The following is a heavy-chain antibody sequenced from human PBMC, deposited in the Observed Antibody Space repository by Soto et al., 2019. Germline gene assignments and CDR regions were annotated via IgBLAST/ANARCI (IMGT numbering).Heavy chain of an antibody. J-gene: IGHJ4*02. CDR1: GFTFSSYA. V-gene: IGHV3-30-3*01. D-gene: IGHD3-16*01. CDR3: AGLYDYYFGS. Sequence: QVQLLESGGGVVQTGRSLRLSCATSGFTFSSYAMHWVRQAPGKGLEWLACVSYDGNNKYYADSVRGRFTISRDNSMNTLYLQMNSLRAEDTAIYYCAGLYDYYFGSWGQGTLVTVSS. CDR2: VSYDGNNK.